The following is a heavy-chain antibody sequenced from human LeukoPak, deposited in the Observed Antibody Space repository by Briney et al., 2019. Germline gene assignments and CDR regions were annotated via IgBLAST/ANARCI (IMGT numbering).Heavy chain of an antibody. Sequence: TGRSLRLSCAASGFSFSSYGMHWVRQPPGKGLEWVAFISYDGSNKYYADSVKGRFTISRDNSRNTVYLQMNSLRGEDTAVYYCARDGTSYGMDVWGQGTRVTVSS. J-gene: IGHJ6*02. CDR2: ISYDGSNK. V-gene: IGHV3-30*03. CDR3: ARDGTSYGMDV. CDR1: GFSFSSYG. D-gene: IGHD1-1*01.